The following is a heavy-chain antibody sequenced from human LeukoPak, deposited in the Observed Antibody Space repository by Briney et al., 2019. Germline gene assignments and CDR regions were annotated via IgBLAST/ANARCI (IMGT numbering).Heavy chain of an antibody. CDR3: ATDVSAIGTGYYYYGMDV. J-gene: IGHJ6*02. D-gene: IGHD2/OR15-2a*01. Sequence: ASVKVSCKVSGYTLSESSMHWVRQAPGKGLEWMGGFDPEDGETIYAQKFQGRVTMTEDISTDTAYMELSSLRSEDTAAYYCATDVSAIGTGYYYYGMDVWGQGTTVTVSS. CDR2: FDPEDGET. CDR1: GYTLSESS. V-gene: IGHV1-24*01.